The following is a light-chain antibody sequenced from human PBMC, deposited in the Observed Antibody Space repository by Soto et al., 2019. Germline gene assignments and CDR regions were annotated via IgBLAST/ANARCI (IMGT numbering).Light chain of an antibody. Sequence: DIQMTQSPSTLSGSVGDRVTITCRASQTISSWLAWYQQKPGKAPKLLIYKASTLKSGVPSRFSGSGSGTEFALTISGLQPDDFAAYYCKHYNSYSEAFGQGTKVDIK. V-gene: IGKV1-5*03. CDR1: QTISSW. CDR2: KAS. J-gene: IGKJ1*01. CDR3: KHYNSYSEA.